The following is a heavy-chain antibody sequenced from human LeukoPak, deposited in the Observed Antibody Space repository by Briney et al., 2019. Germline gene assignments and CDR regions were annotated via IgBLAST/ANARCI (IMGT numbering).Heavy chain of an antibody. D-gene: IGHD3-22*01. J-gene: IGHJ3*02. CDR1: GGSISSGGYY. Sequence: SQTLSLTCTVSGGSISSGGYYWSWLRQHPGKGLEWIGYIYYSGSTYYNPSLKSRVTISVDTSKNQFSLKLSSVTAADTAVYYCAREGGLYYDSSVHLPHDAFDIWGQGTMVTVSS. CDR2: IYYSGST. CDR3: AREGGLYYDSSVHLPHDAFDI. V-gene: IGHV4-31*03.